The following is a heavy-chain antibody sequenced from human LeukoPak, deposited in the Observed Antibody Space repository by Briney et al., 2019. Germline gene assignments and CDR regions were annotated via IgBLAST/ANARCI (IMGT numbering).Heavy chain of an antibody. V-gene: IGHV4-59*01. J-gene: IGHJ6*02. CDR3: ARGDYGDYYYYYGMDV. CDR2: IYYSGST. CDR1: GGSISSYY. Sequence: SETLSLTCTVSGGSISSYYWSWIRQPPGKGLEWIGYIYYSGSTNYNPSLKSRVTISVDTSKNQFSLKLSSVTAADTAVYYCARGDYGDYYYYYGMDVWGQGTTVTVSS. D-gene: IGHD4-17*01.